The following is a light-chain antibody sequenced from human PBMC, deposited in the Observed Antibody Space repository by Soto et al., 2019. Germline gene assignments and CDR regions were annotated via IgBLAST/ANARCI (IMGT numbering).Light chain of an antibody. CDR3: SSYSISTAYL. J-gene: IGLJ1*01. CDR2: EVN. V-gene: IGLV2-14*01. CDR1: SSDVGGYDY. Sequence: QSALTQPASVSGSPGQSITISCTGTSSDVGGYDYVSWYQLHPGKAPKLMVFEVNNRPSGVSYRFSGSKSGNTASLTISGLQAEVEADYFCSSYSISTAYLFGTGTKVTVL.